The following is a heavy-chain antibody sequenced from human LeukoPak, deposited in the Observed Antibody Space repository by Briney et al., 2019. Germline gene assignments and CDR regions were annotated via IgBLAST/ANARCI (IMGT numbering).Heavy chain of an antibody. CDR3: ASVSDIMISFGGGISYFDY. CDR1: GGSFSDYH. Sequence: SETLSLTCALYGGSFSDYHWTWIRQPPGKGLEWIGEINHSGGTDYNPSLRSRRTISVDTAKRQFSLELSSVTAGEKGVYYFASVSDIMISFGGGISYFDYWGQGSLVTVSS. J-gene: IGHJ4*02. V-gene: IGHV4-34*01. D-gene: IGHD3-16*02. CDR2: INHSGGT.